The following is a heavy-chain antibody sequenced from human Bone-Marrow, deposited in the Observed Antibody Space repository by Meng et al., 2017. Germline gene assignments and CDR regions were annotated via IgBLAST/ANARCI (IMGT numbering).Heavy chain of an antibody. CDR1: GFTFSSYN. CDR3: ARDADWVIFDH. Sequence: GESLKISCAASGFTFSSYNMHWVRQTPGEGLVWVSRINTDASITTYADSVKGRFTISRDDAKNTVYLQMNSLRAEDTAVYYCARDADWVIFDHWGQGALVTVSS. D-gene: IGHD3-9*01. CDR2: INTDASIT. V-gene: IGHV3-74*03. J-gene: IGHJ4*02.